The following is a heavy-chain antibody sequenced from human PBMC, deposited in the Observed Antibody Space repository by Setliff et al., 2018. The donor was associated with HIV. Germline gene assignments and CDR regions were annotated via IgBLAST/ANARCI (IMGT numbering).Heavy chain of an antibody. D-gene: IGHD1-26*01. CDR2: ISYDVNNK. V-gene: IGHV3-30-3*01. CDR1: GFTVSSYA. CDR3: AREDRSYTDAFDI. J-gene: IGHJ3*02. Sequence: PGGSLRLSCAASGFTVSSYAMHWVRKAPGKGLAWVAVISYDVNNKYYADSVKGRFTISRDNSKNTLYLQMTSLRAEDTAVYYCAREDRSYTDAFDIWGQGTMVTVSS.